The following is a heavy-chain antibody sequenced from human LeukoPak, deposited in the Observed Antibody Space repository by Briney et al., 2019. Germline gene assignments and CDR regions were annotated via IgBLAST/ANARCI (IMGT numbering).Heavy chain of an antibody. Sequence: GGSLRLSCAASGFTVSTNYMSWVRQAPGKGLEWVSVIYSGGTIYYADSVKGRFTISRDNPKNTLYLQMNSLRAEDTAVYYCAREKRLTFDYWGQGTLVTVSS. CDR3: AREKRLTFDY. V-gene: IGHV3-53*01. CDR1: GFTVSTNY. J-gene: IGHJ4*02. CDR2: IYSGGTI. D-gene: IGHD1-1*01.